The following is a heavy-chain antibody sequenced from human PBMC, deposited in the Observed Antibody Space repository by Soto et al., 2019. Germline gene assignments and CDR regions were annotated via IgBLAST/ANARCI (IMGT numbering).Heavy chain of an antibody. D-gene: IGHD6-13*01. CDR2: INAGNGNT. V-gene: IGHV1-3*05. J-gene: IGHJ4*02. Sequence: QVQLVQSGAEEKKPGASVKVSCKASGYTFTSYAMHWVRQAPGQRLEWMGWINAGNGNTKYSQKFQGRVTITRDTSXXTAYMELSSLRSEDTAVYYCARGKAAAGSSSRFDYWGQGTLVTVSS. CDR1: GYTFTSYA. CDR3: ARGKAAAGSSSRFDY.